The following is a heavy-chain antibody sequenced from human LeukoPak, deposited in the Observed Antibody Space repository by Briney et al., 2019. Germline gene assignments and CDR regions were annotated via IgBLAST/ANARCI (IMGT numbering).Heavy chain of an antibody. CDR3: VKPPFHGSGTYYRDHFEY. Sequence: QPGGSLRLSCAASGFTFSSYAMTWVRQAPGKGLEWVSSISASGGSTYYADSVKGRFTISRDNSRNTLYLQMNSLRTEDTAVYYCVKPPFHGSGTYYRDHFEYWGQGTLVTVSS. D-gene: IGHD3-10*01. CDR1: GFTFSSYA. V-gene: IGHV3-23*01. CDR2: ISASGGST. J-gene: IGHJ4*02.